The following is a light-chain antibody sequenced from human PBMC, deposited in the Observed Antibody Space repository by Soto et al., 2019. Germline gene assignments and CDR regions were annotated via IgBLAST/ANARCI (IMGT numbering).Light chain of an antibody. J-gene: IGLJ3*02. Sequence: QSVLTQPPSASGTPGQGVTMSCSGSYSNIGTNTVNWYQLLPGTAPKLLIFSYHQRPSGVPDRFSGSNSGTSASLAISGLQPEDEADYYCAAWDDSLKGWLFGGGTKVTVL. CDR1: YSNIGTNT. CDR2: SYH. CDR3: AAWDDSLKGWL. V-gene: IGLV1-44*01.